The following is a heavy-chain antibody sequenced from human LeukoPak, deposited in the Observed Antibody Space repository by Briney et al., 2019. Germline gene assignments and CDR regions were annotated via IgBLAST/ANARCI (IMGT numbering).Heavy chain of an antibody. CDR2: IDSNGNT. D-gene: IGHD2-15*01. V-gene: IGHV4-59*11. Sequence: SETLSLTCTVSGDSITTHPWSWVRQTSGKGLDYIGFIDSNGNTNYNPSLKTRVIISSDTSTNQISLTLNSVAAADTAVYYCSWLAKCDGNCYSFDLWGQGMLVTVSS. CDR3: SWLAKCDGNCYSFDL. J-gene: IGHJ4*02. CDR1: GDSITTHP.